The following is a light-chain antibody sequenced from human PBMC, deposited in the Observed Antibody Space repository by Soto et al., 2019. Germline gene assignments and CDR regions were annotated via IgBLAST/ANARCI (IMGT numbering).Light chain of an antibody. V-gene: IGLV2-11*01. CDR1: SSDVGGYNY. Sequence: QSALTQPRSLSGSPGQSVTIACTGTSSDVGGYNYVSWYQQHPGTAPKLMIYDVTKRPSGVPDRFSASKSGSTASLTSSGLQAEVEPDDYCFSVSAGRFLVFGGGTQLTVL. CDR3: FSVSAGRFLV. CDR2: DVT. J-gene: IGLJ2*01.